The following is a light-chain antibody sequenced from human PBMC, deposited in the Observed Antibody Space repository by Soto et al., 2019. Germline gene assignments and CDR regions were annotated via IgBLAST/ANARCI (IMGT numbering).Light chain of an antibody. CDR3: SSYTPSSTLV. J-gene: IGLJ2*01. CDR1: SSDVDTYNY. Sequence: QSVLAQPASVSGSPGQSITIYCTATSSDVDTYNYVSWYQQHPGKAPKLMIFEVTNRPSGVSNRFSGSKSGNTASLIISGLQAEDEANYYCSSYTPSSTLVFGGGTKLTVL. CDR2: EVT. V-gene: IGLV2-14*01.